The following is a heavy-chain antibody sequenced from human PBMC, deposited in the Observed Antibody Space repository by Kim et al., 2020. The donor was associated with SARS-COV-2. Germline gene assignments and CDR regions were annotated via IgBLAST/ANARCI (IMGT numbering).Heavy chain of an antibody. D-gene: IGHD6-6*01. V-gene: IGHV4-39*01. J-gene: IGHJ5*02. CDR3: ARQLVIAARPYWFDP. Sequence: PSLKSRVTISVDTSKNQFSLKLSSVPAADTAVYYCARQLVIAARPYWFDPWGQGTLVTVSS.